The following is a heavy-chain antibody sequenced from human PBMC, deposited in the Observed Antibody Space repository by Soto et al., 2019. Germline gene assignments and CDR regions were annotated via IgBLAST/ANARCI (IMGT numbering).Heavy chain of an antibody. D-gene: IGHD1-1*01. Sequence: QVQLVESGGGVVQPGRSLRLSCAASGFTFSRYGFHWVRQAPGKGLEWVAVIVSDGSNKYHADSVEGRFTISRDNSKDTLYLQMNSLIAEDTAVYYCARDDAFQNENGFDIWGQGTMVTVSS. CDR1: GFTFSRYG. J-gene: IGHJ3*02. CDR2: IVSDGSNK. V-gene: IGHV3-33*01. CDR3: ARDDAFQNENGFDI.